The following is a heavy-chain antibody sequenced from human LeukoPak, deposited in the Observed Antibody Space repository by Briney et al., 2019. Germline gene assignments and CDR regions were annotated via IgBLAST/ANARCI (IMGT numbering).Heavy chain of an antibody. V-gene: IGHV4-34*01. CDR2: INHSGST. D-gene: IGHD2-15*01. CDR3: ARSYCSGGSCYYYYGMDV. J-gene: IGHJ6*02. Sequence: SETLSLTCAVYGGSFSGYYWSWIRQPPGKGLEWIGEINHSGSTNYNPSLKSRVTIPVDTSKNQFSLKLSSVTAADTAVYYCARSYCSGGSCYYYYGMDVWGQGTTVTVSS. CDR1: GGSFSGYY.